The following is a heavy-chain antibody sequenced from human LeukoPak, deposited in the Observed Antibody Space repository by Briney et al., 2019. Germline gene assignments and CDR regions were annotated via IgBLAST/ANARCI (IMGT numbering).Heavy chain of an antibody. CDR3: ARTRDSSGLEAFDI. D-gene: IGHD3-22*01. CDR2: IYYSGST. J-gene: IGHJ3*02. Sequence: SETLSLTCTVSGGSISSSSYYWGWIRQPPGKGLEWIGGIYYSGSTYYNPSLKSRVTISVDTSKNQFSLKLSSVTAADTAVYYCARTRDSSGLEAFDIWGQGTMVTVSS. V-gene: IGHV4-39*01. CDR1: GGSISSSSYY.